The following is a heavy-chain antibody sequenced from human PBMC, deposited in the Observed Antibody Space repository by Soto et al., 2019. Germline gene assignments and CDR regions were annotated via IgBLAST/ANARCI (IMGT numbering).Heavy chain of an antibody. J-gene: IGHJ1*01. CDR2: INPMLGIA. D-gene: IGHD2-2*01. CDR3: ARDRDQLPTD. Sequence: QVQLVQSGAEVKKPGSSVKVSCRASGATFSTYTIIWVRQAPGQGLEWVGRINPMLGIANYAQRFQGRVTITADKSTSTAYMELSSLRSEDTAVYYCARDRDQLPTDWGQGTLVTVSS. V-gene: IGHV1-69*02. CDR1: GATFSTYT.